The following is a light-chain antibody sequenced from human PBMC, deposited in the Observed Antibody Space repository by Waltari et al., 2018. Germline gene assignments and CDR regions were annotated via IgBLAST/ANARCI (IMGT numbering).Light chain of an antibody. Sequence: SYVLPQPPSVSVAPGKTARITCGGNNIGDRRVQWYQQKPGQAPVLVVYDDSGRPSRIPDRFSGSNSGNTATLTVSRVEAGDEADYYCQVWHTTSDHVVFGGGTKLTVL. J-gene: IGLJ2*01. CDR2: DDS. CDR1: NIGDRR. V-gene: IGLV3-21*03. CDR3: QVWHTTSDHVV.